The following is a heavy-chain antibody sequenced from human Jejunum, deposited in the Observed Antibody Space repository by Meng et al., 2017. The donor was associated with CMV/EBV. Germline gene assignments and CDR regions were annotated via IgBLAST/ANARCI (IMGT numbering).Heavy chain of an antibody. V-gene: IGHV3-66*02. J-gene: IGHJ3*02. CDR2: ICSGGST. CDR3: ARRKYDSGDYYHHAFDI. Sequence: VSGIYMSLVRQAPGDGLEWVSVICSGGSTYYADSVRGRFTISRDDSKNTLYLQMNSLRAEDTAVYYCARRKYDSGDYYHHAFDIWGQGTLVTVSS. D-gene: IGHD3-22*01. CDR1: VSGIY.